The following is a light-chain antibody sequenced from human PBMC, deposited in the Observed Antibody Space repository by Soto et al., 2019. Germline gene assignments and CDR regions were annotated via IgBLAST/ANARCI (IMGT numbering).Light chain of an antibody. CDR3: QQYNNWLGT. CDR2: GAS. Sequence: EIVMTQSPATLSVSPGERATLSCRASQSVSSNLAWYQQKPGQAPRLLIYGASTRATGIPARFSGSGSGTEFTLTISSLQSEDFAVYYCQQYNNWLGTFGQGTQLEIK. CDR1: QSVSSN. V-gene: IGKV3-15*01. J-gene: IGKJ2*01.